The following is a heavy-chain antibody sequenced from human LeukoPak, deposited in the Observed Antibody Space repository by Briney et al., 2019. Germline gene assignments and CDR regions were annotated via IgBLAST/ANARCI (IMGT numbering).Heavy chain of an antibody. CDR1: GGSISSSSYY. CDR3: ARTQLPYYDFWSGYYSASPNDAFDI. J-gene: IGHJ3*02. CDR2: ISYSGST. D-gene: IGHD3-3*01. Sequence: SETLSLTCTVSGGSISSSSYYWSWIRQPPGKGLEWIGYISYSGSTNYNPSLKSRVTISVDTSKNQFSLKLSSVTAADTAVYYCARTQLPYYDFWSGYYSASPNDAFDIWGQGTMVTVSS. V-gene: IGHV4-61*01.